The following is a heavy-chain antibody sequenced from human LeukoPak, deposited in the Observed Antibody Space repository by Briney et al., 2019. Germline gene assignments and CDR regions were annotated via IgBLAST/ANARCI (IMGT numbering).Heavy chain of an antibody. Sequence: GESLKISCKGSGYSFTYYWIGWVRQMPGKGLEWMGVIYPVDSNTTYSPSFEGQVTISADKSINTAYLQWSSLKASDTAMYYCARGGPGVNYFDYWGQGTLVTVSS. CDR1: GYSFTYYW. J-gene: IGHJ4*02. V-gene: IGHV5-51*01. D-gene: IGHD3-16*01. CDR3: ARGGPGVNYFDY. CDR2: IYPVDSNT.